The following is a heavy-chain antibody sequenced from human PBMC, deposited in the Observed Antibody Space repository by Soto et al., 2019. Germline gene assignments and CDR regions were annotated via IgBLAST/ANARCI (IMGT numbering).Heavy chain of an antibody. V-gene: IGHV4-59*08. Sequence: PSETLSLTCTVSGGSISSYYWSWIRQPPGKGLEWIGYIYYSGSTNYNPSLKSRVTISVDTSKNQFSLKLSSVTAADTAVYYCARHDVLGDYDFWSGYLGYFDYWGQGTLVTVS. CDR1: GGSISSYY. J-gene: IGHJ4*02. D-gene: IGHD3-3*01. CDR3: ARHDVLGDYDFWSGYLGYFDY. CDR2: IYYSGST.